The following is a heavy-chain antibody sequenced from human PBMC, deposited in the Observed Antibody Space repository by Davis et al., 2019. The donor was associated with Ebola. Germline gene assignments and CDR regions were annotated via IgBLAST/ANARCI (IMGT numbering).Heavy chain of an antibody. J-gene: IGHJ4*02. V-gene: IGHV1-18*04. CDR1: GYTFTNYG. CDR3: ARAQFPTTSDH. CDR2: INPHNGNP. Sequence: AASVLVSCKTSGYTFTNYGITWVRQAPGHGLEWMGWINPHNGNPNSAQNVQGRVTMTTDTSTSTAYMEAGSLRSDDTAVYYCARAQFPTTSDHWGQGTLVTVSS. D-gene: IGHD1-1*01.